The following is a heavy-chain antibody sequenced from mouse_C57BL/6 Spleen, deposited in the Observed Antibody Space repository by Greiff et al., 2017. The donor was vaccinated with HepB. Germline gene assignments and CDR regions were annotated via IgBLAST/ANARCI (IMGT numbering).Heavy chain of an antibody. Sequence: VQLKESGPGLVKPSQSLSLTCTVTGYSITSGYGWNWIRQFPGNKLEWMGYISYSGSTNYKPSLKSRISITRDTSNNQFFLQLNSVTTEDTATYYCARTARIKYWGQGTTLTVSS. J-gene: IGHJ2*01. CDR3: ARTARIKY. D-gene: IGHD3-3*01. V-gene: IGHV3-2*02. CDR2: ISYSGST. CDR1: GYSITSGYG.